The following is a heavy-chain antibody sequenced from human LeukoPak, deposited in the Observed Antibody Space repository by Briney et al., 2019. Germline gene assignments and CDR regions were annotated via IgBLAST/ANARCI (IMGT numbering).Heavy chain of an antibody. CDR3: AKRSNIAVAGTGLYFDY. CDR2: ISGSGGST. CDR1: GFTFSSYA. J-gene: IGHJ4*02. D-gene: IGHD6-19*01. V-gene: IGHV3-23*01. Sequence: GGSLRLSCAASGFTFSSYAISWVRQAPGKGLEWVSAISGSGGSTYYADSVKGRFTISRDNSKNTLYLQMNSLRAEDTAVYYCAKRSNIAVAGTGLYFDYWGQGTLVTVSS.